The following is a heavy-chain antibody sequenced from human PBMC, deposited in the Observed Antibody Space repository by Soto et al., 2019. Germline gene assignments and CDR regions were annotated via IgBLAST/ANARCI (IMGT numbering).Heavy chain of an antibody. CDR1: GFSLSTSGVG. CDR3: AHSVIERITIFGVVTPFDY. V-gene: IGHV2-5*01. J-gene: IGHJ4*02. D-gene: IGHD3-3*01. Sequence: SGPTLVNPTQTLTLTCTFSGFSLSTSGVGVGWIRQPPGKALEWLALIYWNDDKRYSPSLKSKLTITKDTSKNQVVLTMTNMDPVDTATYYCAHSVIERITIFGVVTPFDYWGQGTLVTVSS. CDR2: IYWNDDK.